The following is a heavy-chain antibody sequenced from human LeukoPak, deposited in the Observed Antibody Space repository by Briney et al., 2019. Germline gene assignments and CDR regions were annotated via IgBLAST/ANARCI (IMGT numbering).Heavy chain of an antibody. D-gene: IGHD2-8*01. CDR3: AKDSFSYNGIFDALDV. CDR1: RFTFSDYA. CDR2: TAPV. V-gene: IGHV3-23*01. J-gene: IGHJ3*01. Sequence: GGSLRLSCAASRFTFSDYAMTWVRQAPGKGLEWVSSTAPVHYADSVKGRFTISRDDSKNTLFLQMNSLRAEDTAIYYCAKDSFSYNGIFDALDVWGQGTMVTVSS.